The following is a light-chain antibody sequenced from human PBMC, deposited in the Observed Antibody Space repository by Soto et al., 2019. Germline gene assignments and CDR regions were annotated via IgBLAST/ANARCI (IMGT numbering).Light chain of an antibody. Sequence: IQLTQSPSFLSASVGDRVTITCRASQGISSELAWYQQKPGKAPRFLIQSASTLQSGVPSRFSGSSSRTEFTLTISSLHPEDFSTYYCQQVHAYPLSFGQGTKVEIK. CDR3: QQVHAYPLS. J-gene: IGKJ2*03. CDR2: SAS. V-gene: IGKV1-9*01. CDR1: QGISSE.